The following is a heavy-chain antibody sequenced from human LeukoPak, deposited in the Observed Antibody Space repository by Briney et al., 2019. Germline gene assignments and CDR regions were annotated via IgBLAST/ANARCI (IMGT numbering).Heavy chain of an antibody. J-gene: IGHJ3*02. V-gene: IGHV3-7*03. Sequence: GGSLRLSCVASGFTFSTFWMSWVRQAPGKGLEWVANIKQDGSEKYYVASVRGRFTISRDNAKNSLYLQMNSLRAEDTALYYCAKAAEQWLVPIASDAFDIWGQGTMVTVSS. CDR1: GFTFSTFW. CDR3: AKAAEQWLVPIASDAFDI. CDR2: IKQDGSEK. D-gene: IGHD6-19*01.